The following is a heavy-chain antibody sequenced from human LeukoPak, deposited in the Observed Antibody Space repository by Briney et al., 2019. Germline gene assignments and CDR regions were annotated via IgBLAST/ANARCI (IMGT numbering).Heavy chain of an antibody. Sequence: GGSPRFSCAASGFTFSSYAMSWVRQALARGLEWVSSLRGGGETFYSDSVKGRFTLSRDESRNTVYLQMNNLRVEDTAVYFCAKASWVSSADAVLWGQGTLVTVSS. D-gene: IGHD3-16*01. J-gene: IGHJ4*02. CDR3: AKASWVSSADAVL. CDR2: LRGGGET. V-gene: IGHV3-23*01. CDR1: GFTFSSYA.